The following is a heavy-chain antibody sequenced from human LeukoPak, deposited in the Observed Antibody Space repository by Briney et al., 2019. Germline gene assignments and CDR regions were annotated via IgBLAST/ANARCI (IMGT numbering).Heavy chain of an antibody. CDR2: LPSHESYT. J-gene: IGHJ4*02. V-gene: IGHV3-30*02. CDR3: AKEEFSHSVGFDY. D-gene: IGHD3-10*01. Sequence: PGGSLRLSCVASGFSFRSYGMHWVRQAPGKGLEWVAFLPSHESYTAYADSVKGRFTISRDNFKNTLYLQMNSLRSGDMAVYYCAKEEFSHSVGFDYWGQGTLVTVSS. CDR1: GFSFRSYG.